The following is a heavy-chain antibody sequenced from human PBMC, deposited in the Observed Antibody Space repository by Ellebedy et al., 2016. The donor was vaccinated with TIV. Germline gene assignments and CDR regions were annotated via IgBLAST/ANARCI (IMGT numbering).Heavy chain of an antibody. D-gene: IGHD1-14*01. J-gene: IGHJ4*02. CDR2: FGVSGNTA. CDR1: GFTFNDYA. CDR3: ARGKSGTYIHHAFDS. V-gene: IGHV3-23*01. Sequence: PGGSLRLSCAASGFTFNDYAIHWVRQAPGKGLEWVSGFGVSGNTAYYADSVKGRFTISRDNSENALYLQMNSLRAEDTAIYHCARGKSGTYIHHAFDSWGQGTLVTVSS.